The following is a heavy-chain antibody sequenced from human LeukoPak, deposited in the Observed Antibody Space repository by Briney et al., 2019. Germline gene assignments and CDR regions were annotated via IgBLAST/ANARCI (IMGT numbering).Heavy chain of an antibody. CDR2: ISWDSGST. J-gene: IGHJ4*02. D-gene: IGHD1-26*01. CDR1: GFTFDDYA. V-gene: IGHV3-43D*03. CDR3: AKAAGIWEYYFDY. Sequence: GGSLRLSCAASGFTFDDYAMHWVRQAPGKGLEWVSLISWDSGSTYYADSVKGRFTISRDNSKNSLYLQMNSLRAEDTALYYCAKAAGIWEYYFDYWGQGTLVTVSS.